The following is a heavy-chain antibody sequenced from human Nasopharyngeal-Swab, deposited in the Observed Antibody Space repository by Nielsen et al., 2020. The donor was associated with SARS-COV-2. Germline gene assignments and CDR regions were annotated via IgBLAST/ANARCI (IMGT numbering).Heavy chain of an antibody. V-gene: IGHV3-48*02. D-gene: IGHD3-3*01. Sequence: GESLKISCEASGFTFSSHSMNWVRQTPGKGLEWVSYISSRSTVILYADSVKGRFTFSRDDATNSLFLQMNSLRDEDTAVYYCARVRADFWSGRVLDYYYYMDVWGKGTTVIVSS. CDR3: ARVRADFWSGRVLDYYYYMDV. J-gene: IGHJ6*03. CDR1: GFTFSSHS. CDR2: ISSRSTVI.